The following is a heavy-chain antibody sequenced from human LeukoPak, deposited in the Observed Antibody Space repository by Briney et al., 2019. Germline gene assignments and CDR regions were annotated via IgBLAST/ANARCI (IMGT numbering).Heavy chain of an antibody. Sequence: GGSLRLSCAASGFTFSSYAMHWVRQAPGKGLEYVSAISSNGGSTYYANSVKGRFTISRDNSKNTLYLQMGSLRAEDTAVYYCATYWGPGGAFDIWGQGTMVTVSS. CDR1: GFTFSSYA. D-gene: IGHD7-27*01. CDR3: ATYWGPGGAFDI. J-gene: IGHJ3*02. CDR2: ISSNGGST. V-gene: IGHV3-64*01.